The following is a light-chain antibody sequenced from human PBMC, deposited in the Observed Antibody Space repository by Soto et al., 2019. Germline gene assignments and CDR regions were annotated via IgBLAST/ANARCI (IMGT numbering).Light chain of an antibody. CDR1: QSVSSSY. CDR3: QQYGSSPWT. V-gene: IGKV3-20*01. Sequence: EIVLTQSPGTLSLSPGERATLSCRASQSVSSSYLAWYQQKPGQAPRLLIYGASSRATGIPDRFSGSGSGTDFTLTISXLXXXXXXXXXCQQYGSSPWTFGQGTKVEIK. J-gene: IGKJ1*01. CDR2: GAS.